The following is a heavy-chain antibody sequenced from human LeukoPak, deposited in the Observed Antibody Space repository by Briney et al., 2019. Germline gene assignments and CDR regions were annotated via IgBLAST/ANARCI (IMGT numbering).Heavy chain of an antibody. Sequence: PSETLSLTCTVSGGSISSSSYYWGWIRQPPGKGLEWIGSIYYSGSTYYNPSLKSRVTISVDTSKNQFSLKLSSVTAADTAVYYCASAQPELNWFDPWGQGTLVTVSS. CDR1: GGSISSSSYY. J-gene: IGHJ5*02. V-gene: IGHV4-39*01. CDR2: IYYSGST. D-gene: IGHD1-7*01. CDR3: ASAQPELNWFDP.